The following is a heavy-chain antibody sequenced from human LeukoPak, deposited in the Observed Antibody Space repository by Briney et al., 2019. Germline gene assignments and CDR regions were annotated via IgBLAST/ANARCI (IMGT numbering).Heavy chain of an antibody. V-gene: IGHV4-34*01. Sequence: PSETLSLTCAVYGGSFSGYYWRWIRQPPGKGLEWIGEINHSGSTNYNPSLKSRVTISVDTSKNQFSLKLSSVTAADTAVYYCARGRNWNDGWFDPWGQGTLVTVSS. D-gene: IGHD1-1*01. CDR1: GGSFSGYY. J-gene: IGHJ5*02. CDR3: ARGRNWNDGWFDP. CDR2: INHSGST.